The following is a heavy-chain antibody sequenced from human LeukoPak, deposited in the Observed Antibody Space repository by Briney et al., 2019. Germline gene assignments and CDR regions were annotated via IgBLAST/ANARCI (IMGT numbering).Heavy chain of an antibody. V-gene: IGHV3-23*01. D-gene: IGHD2-2*01. CDR1: GFTFSSYA. Sequence: PGGSLRLSCAASGFTFSSYAMSWVRQAPGKGLEWVSAISGSGGSTYYADSVKGRFTISRDNSKNTLYLQMNGLRAEDTAVYYCAKSNEQVPAATDCGMDVWGQGTTVTVSS. J-gene: IGHJ6*02. CDR2: ISGSGGST. CDR3: AKSNEQVPAATDCGMDV.